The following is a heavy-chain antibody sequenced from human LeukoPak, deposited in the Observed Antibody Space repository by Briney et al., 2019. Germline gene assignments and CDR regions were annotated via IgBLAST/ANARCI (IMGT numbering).Heavy chain of an antibody. CDR2: ISSSSSYI. CDR3: ARASDPWLQLT. Sequence: PGGSLILSCAASGFTFSSYSMNWVRQAPGKGLEWVSSISSSSSYIYYADSVKGRFSISRDNAQTSLYLQMNSLRAEDTAVYYCARASDPWLQLTWGQGTLVTVSS. J-gene: IGHJ5*02. V-gene: IGHV3-21*04. CDR1: GFTFSSYS. D-gene: IGHD5-24*01.